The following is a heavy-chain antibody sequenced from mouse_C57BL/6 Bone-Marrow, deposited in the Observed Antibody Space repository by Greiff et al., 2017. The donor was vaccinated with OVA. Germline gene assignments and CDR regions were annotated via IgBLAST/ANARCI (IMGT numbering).Heavy chain of an antibody. D-gene: IGHD1-1*01. CDR1: GFTFSSYA. CDR2: ISDGGSYT. Sequence: DVKLVESGGGLVKPGGSLKLSCAASGFTFSSYAMSWVRQTPEKRLEWVATISDGGSYTSYPDNVKGRFTISRDNSKNNLYLQMSHLKSEDTAMYYCARGGTYYGTPFDYWGQGTTLTVSS. V-gene: IGHV5-4*03. CDR3: ARGGTYYGTPFDY. J-gene: IGHJ2*01.